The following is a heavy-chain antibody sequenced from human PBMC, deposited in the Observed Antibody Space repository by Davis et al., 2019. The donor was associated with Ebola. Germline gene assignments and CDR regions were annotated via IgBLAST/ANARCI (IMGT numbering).Heavy chain of an antibody. Sequence: LRLSCAASGFTFSSYAMSWIRQPPGKALEWLARIDWDDDKYYSTSLKTRLTISKDTSKNQVVLTMTNMDPVDTATYYCAGIMIFGGRYYFDYWGQGTLVTVSS. D-gene: IGHD3/OR15-3a*01. CDR2: IDWDDDK. J-gene: IGHJ4*02. V-gene: IGHV2-70*11. CDR1: GFTFSSYAM. CDR3: AGIMIFGGRYYFDY.